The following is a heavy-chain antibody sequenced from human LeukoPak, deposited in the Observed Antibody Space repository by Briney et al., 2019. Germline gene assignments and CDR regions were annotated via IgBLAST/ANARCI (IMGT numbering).Heavy chain of an antibody. CDR1: GGSISSYY. CDR2: IYYSGST. D-gene: IGHD4-17*01. Sequence: SETLSLTCTVSGGSISSYYWSWIRQPPGKGLEWIGYIYYSGSTNYSPSLKSRVTISVDTSKNQFSLKLSSVTAADTAVYYCATHDYGDIDAFDIWGQGTMVTVSS. V-gene: IGHV4-59*01. CDR3: ATHDYGDIDAFDI. J-gene: IGHJ3*02.